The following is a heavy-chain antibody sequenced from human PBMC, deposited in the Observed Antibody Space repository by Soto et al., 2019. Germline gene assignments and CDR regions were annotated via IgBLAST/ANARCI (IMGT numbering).Heavy chain of an antibody. D-gene: IGHD6-6*01. CDR3: ATDRLYSSSSRYCYYGMDV. CDR2: FDPEDGET. CDR1: GYTLTELP. Sequence: ASVKVSCKVSGYTLTELPMHWVRQAPGKGLEWMGGFDPEDGETIYAQKFQGRVTMTEDTSTDTAYMELSSLRSEDTAVYYCATDRLYSSSSRYCYYGMDVWGQGTTVTVSS. V-gene: IGHV1-24*01. J-gene: IGHJ6*02.